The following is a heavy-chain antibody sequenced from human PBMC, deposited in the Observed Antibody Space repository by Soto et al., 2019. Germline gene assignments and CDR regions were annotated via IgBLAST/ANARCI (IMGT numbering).Heavy chain of an antibody. Sequence: ASVKVSCKASGYTFTSYAMHWVRQAPGQRXEWMGRINAGNGNTKYSQKFQGRVTITRDTSASTAYMELSSLRSEDTAVYYCARCGMVRGVIIRYYYYGMDVWGQGTTVTVSS. CDR2: INAGNGNT. J-gene: IGHJ6*02. D-gene: IGHD3-10*01. V-gene: IGHV1-3*01. CDR3: ARCGMVRGVIIRYYYYGMDV. CDR1: GYTFTSYA.